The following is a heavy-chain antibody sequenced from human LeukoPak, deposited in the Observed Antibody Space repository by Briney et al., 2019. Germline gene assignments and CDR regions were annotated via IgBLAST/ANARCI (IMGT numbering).Heavy chain of an antibody. D-gene: IGHD2-2*01. Sequence: ASVKVSCKVSGYTFTSYYIHWVRQAPGQGLEWMGIINPSGGITSYAQRFQGRVTLTRDTSTSTVYMELSSLRSDDTAVYYCARSEGYCSSTSCYGSGHFDYWGQGTLVTVSS. CDR2: INPSGGIT. CDR3: ARSEGYCSSTSCYGSGHFDY. J-gene: IGHJ4*02. CDR1: GYTFTSYY. V-gene: IGHV1-46*01.